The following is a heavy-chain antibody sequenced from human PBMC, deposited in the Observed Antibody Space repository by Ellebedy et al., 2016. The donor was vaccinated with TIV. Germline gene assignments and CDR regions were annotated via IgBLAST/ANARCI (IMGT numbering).Heavy chain of an antibody. J-gene: IGHJ4*02. CDR3: ARHTPGGYFDY. CDR1: GGSISSSSYY. D-gene: IGHD1-26*01. CDR2: IYYSGST. V-gene: IGHV4-39*01. Sequence: MPGGSLRLSCTVSGGSISSSSYYWGWIRQPPGKGLEWIGSIYYSGSTYYNPSLKSRVTISVDTSKNQFSLKLSSVTAADTAVYYCARHTPGGYFDYWGQGTLVTVSS.